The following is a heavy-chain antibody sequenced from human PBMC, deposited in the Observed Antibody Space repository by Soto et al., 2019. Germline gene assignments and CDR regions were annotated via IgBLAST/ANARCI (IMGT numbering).Heavy chain of an antibody. CDR1: GFTFISYG. D-gene: IGHD3-3*01. Sequence: GGSLRLSCAASGFTFISYGMHWVRQAPGKGLEWVAVISYDGSNKYYADSVKGRFTISRDNSKNTLYLQMNSLRAEDTAVYYCAKGSGGSYYDFWSGGYYYYGMDVWGQGTTVTV. CDR2: ISYDGSNK. CDR3: AKGSGGSYYDFWSGGYYYYGMDV. V-gene: IGHV3-30*18. J-gene: IGHJ6*02.